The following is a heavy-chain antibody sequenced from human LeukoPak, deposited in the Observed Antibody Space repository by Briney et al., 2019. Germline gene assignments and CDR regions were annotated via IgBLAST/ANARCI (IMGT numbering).Heavy chain of an antibody. Sequence: SVKVPCKASGGTFSSYAISWVRQAPGQGLEWMGGIIPIFGTANYAQKFQGRVAITADESTSTAYMELSSLRSEDTAVYYCARGYSSGPSNWFDPWGQGTLVTVSS. V-gene: IGHV1-69*13. CDR1: GGTFSSYA. J-gene: IGHJ5*02. D-gene: IGHD3-22*01. CDR3: ARGYSSGPSNWFDP. CDR2: IIPIFGTA.